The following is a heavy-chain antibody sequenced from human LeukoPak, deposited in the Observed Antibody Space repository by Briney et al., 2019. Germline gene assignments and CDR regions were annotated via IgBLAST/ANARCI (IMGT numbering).Heavy chain of an antibody. D-gene: IGHD3-9*01. Sequence: GGSLRLSCEASGFTFSSNAMSWVRQARGKGLEWVSALSGGGDSTYYADSVKGRFTISRDNSKNTLYLQMNSLRAEDTAVYYCARDSIAYYDILTGHYYYYYYMDVWGKGTTVTISS. V-gene: IGHV3-23*01. CDR3: ARDSIAYYDILTGHYYYYYYMDV. CDR1: GFTFSSNA. CDR2: LSGGGDST. J-gene: IGHJ6*03.